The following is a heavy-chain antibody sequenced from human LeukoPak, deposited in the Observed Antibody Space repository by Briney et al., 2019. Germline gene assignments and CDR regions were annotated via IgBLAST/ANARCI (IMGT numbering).Heavy chain of an antibody. CDR3: ARVRVGSSYYDSSG. J-gene: IGHJ4*02. CDR1: GGSISSGGYY. V-gene: IGHV4-31*03. CDR2: IYYSGST. Sequence: PSETLSLTCTVSGGSISSGGYYWSWIRQHPGKGLEWIGYIYYSGSTYYNPSLKSRVTISVDTSKNQFSLKLSSVTAADTAVYYCARVRVGSSYYDSSGWGQGTLVAVSS. D-gene: IGHD3-22*01.